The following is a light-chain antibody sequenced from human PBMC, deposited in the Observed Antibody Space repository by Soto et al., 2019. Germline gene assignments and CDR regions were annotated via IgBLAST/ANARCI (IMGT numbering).Light chain of an antibody. V-gene: IGLV2-23*01. CDR3: CAYLGARTYA. CDR2: EGS. Sequence: QSALTRPASVSGSLGQSITISCPETISDVGRFDVVSWFQQHPGQVPKLIIYEGSRRPSGVSSRFSGSKSGNTASLTISGLQAEEEADYYCCAYLGARTYALGTGTKLTVL. CDR1: ISDVGRFDV. J-gene: IGLJ1*01.